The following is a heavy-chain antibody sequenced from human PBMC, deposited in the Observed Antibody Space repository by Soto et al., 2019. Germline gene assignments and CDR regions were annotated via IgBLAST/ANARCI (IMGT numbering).Heavy chain of an antibody. CDR1: GFTVSSYA. CDR3: VRERSGYSYADS. CDR2: ISGSGANT. Sequence: PXVSLRLSCAASGFTVSSYAVSWVRQAPGKGLEWVSAISGSGANTYYTDSVKGRFTISRDNFKNPLYLQMNSLRAEDSAMFYCVRERSGYSYADSWGQGTLVTVSS. V-gene: IGHV3-23*01. D-gene: IGHD5-18*01. J-gene: IGHJ4*02.